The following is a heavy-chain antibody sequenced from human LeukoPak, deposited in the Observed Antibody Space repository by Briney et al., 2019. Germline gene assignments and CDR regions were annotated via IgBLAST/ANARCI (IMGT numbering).Heavy chain of an antibody. Sequence: SETLSLTCAVSGYSISRGYYWGWIRQPPGKGLAWIGTMYHRGSTYYNPSLKSRLTMSIDTSKNDFSLNLSSVTAADTAIYFYIGGSLTRNAFDIWGQGTMVTVSS. V-gene: IGHV4-38-2*01. D-gene: IGHD1-26*01. CDR1: GYSISRGYY. CDR2: MYHRGST. CDR3: IGGSLTRNAFDI. J-gene: IGHJ3*02.